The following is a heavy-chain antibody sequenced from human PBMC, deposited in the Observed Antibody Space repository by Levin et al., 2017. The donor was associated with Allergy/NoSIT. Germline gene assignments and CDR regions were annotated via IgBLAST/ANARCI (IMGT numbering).Heavy chain of an antibody. CDR1: GFSLSTSGVG. V-gene: IGHV2-5*02. CDR2: IYWDDDK. Sequence: ESGPTLVKPTQTLTLTCTFSGFSLSTSGVGVGWIRQPPGKALEWLALIYWDDDKRYSPSLKSRLTITKDTSKNQVVLTMTNMDPVDTATYYCAHRRRPVTTVTWGWFDPWGQGTLVTVSS. J-gene: IGHJ5*02. D-gene: IGHD4-17*01. CDR3: AHRRRPVTTVTWGWFDP.